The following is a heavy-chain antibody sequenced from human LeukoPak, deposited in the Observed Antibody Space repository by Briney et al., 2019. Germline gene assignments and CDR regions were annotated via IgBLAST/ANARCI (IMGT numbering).Heavy chain of an antibody. J-gene: IGHJ6*04. D-gene: IGHD2-8*02. CDR1: GYTFTSYY. V-gene: IGHV1-2*02. CDR3: ARENRVMGTGDV. CDR2: INPNSGGT. Sequence: ASVKVSCKASGYTFTSYYMHWVRQAPGQGLEWMGWINPNSGGTNYAQKFQGRVTMTRDTSISTAYMELSRLRSDDTAVYYCARENRVMGTGDVWGKGTTVTISS.